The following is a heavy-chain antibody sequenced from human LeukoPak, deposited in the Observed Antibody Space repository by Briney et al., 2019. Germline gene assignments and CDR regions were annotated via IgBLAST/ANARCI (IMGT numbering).Heavy chain of an antibody. CDR3: ARVRSSGWYYFDY. CDR2: ISYDGSNK. CDR1: GFTFSSYA. D-gene: IGHD6-19*01. J-gene: IGHJ4*02. Sequence: GGSLRLSCAASGFTFSSYAMHWVRQAPGKGLEWVAVISYDGSNKYYADSVKGRFTISRDNSKNTLYLQMNSLRAEDTAVYYCARVRSSGWYYFDYWGQGTLVTVSS. V-gene: IGHV3-30-3*01.